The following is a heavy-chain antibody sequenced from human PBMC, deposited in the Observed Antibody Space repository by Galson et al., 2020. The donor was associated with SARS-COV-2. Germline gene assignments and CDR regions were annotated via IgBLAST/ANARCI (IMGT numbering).Heavy chain of an antibody. V-gene: IGHV3-30*18. J-gene: IGHJ6*02. D-gene: IGHD6-13*01. CDR1: GFPFSSYG. CDR3: AKEGRQGSSWYNMYYYYYYGMDV. CDR2: ISYDGSNK. Sequence: GGSLRLSWAASGFPFSSYGMPWVRQAPGKGLEWVAVISYDGSNKYYADSVKGRFTISRDNSKNTLYLQMNSLRAEDTAVYYCAKEGRQGSSWYNMYYYYYYGMDVWGQGTTVTVSS.